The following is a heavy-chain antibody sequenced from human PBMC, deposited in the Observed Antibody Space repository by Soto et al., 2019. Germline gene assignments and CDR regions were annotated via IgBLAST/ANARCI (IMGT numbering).Heavy chain of an antibody. D-gene: IGHD4-17*01. CDR3: AMARVPYGSKGNTFDY. Sequence: QVQLVESGGGVVQPGRSLRLSCAASGFTFSSYGMHWVRQAPGKGLEWVAVISYDGSNKYYADSVKGRFTISRDNSKNTLYLQMNSLRAEDTAVYYCAMARVPYGSKGNTFDYWGQGTLVTVSS. CDR1: GFTFSSYG. CDR2: ISYDGSNK. V-gene: IGHV3-30*03. J-gene: IGHJ4*02.